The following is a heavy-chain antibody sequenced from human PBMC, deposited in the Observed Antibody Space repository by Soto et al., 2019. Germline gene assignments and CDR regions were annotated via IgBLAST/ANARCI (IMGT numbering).Heavy chain of an antibody. CDR3: AVGRPGIAVAGSRRAFDI. CDR2: FDPEGGET. CDR1: GYTLTELS. Sequence: ASVKXSCKVSGYTLTELSMHWVRQAPGKGLEWMGGFDPEGGETIYAQKFQGRVTMTEDTSTDTAYMELSSLRSEDTAMYYCAVGRPGIAVAGSRRAFDIWGQGTMVTVSS. V-gene: IGHV1-24*01. J-gene: IGHJ3*02. D-gene: IGHD6-19*01.